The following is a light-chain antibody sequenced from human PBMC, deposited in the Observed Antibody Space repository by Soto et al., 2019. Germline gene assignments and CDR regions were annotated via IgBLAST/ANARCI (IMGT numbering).Light chain of an antibody. J-gene: IGLJ1*01. Sequence: QSALTQPASVSGSPGQSITISFTGTNSDVGGNNFVYWYQQHPDQAPKLLIYSITNRPSGVSGRFSGSKSGSTASLTISGLQTDDEYDYYCCAYTTLSTLFFVTGTKLTVL. CDR2: SIT. CDR3: CAYTTLSTLF. CDR1: NSDVGGNNF. V-gene: IGLV2-14*03.